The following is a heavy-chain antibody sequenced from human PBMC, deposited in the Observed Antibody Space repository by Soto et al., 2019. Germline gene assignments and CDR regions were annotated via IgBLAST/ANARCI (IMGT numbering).Heavy chain of an antibody. CDR1: GFSLSTSGVG. Sequence: QITLKESGPTLVKPTQTLTLTCTFSGFSLSTSGVGVGWIRQPPGKALEWLAIIYWDDEKRYSPSLKTRLTVTKDTSKNQVVLTMTNVDPVDTATYYCAHRAYFDSGKQFDYWGQVTLVSVSS. J-gene: IGHJ4*02. CDR2: IYWDDEK. V-gene: IGHV2-5*02. D-gene: IGHD3-10*01. CDR3: AHRAYFDSGKQFDY.